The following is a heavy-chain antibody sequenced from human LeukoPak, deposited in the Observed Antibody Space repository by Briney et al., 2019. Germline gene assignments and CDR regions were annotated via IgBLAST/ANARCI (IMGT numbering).Heavy chain of an antibody. D-gene: IGHD6-13*01. J-gene: IGHJ4*02. Sequence: PGGSLRLSCAASGFTFSSYAMSWVRQAPGKGLEWVPAISGSGGSTYYADSVKGRFTISRDNSKNTLYLQMNSLRAEDTAVYYCAKGTSSWYVSFFDYWGQGTLVTVSS. V-gene: IGHV3-23*01. CDR3: AKGTSSWYVSFFDY. CDR1: GFTFSSYA. CDR2: ISGSGGST.